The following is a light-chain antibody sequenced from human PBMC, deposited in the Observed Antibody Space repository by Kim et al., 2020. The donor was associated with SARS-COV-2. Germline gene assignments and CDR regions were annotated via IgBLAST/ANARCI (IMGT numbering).Light chain of an antibody. J-gene: IGKJ1*01. CDR2: GES. CDR3: QQYNTWPWT. V-gene: IGKV3-15*01. CDR1: QSVRSN. Sequence: EIVMTQSPATLSVSPGERATLSCRASQSVRSNLAWYQQKPGQAPRLLIYGESTRATGIPARFSGSGSGTEFTLTISSLQSEDFAVYYCQQYNTWPWTLGQGTKVDIK.